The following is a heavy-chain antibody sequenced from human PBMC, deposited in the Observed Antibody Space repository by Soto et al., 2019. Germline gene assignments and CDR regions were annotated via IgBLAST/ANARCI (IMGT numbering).Heavy chain of an antibody. CDR1: GVSISSGNW. CDR2: IFHDGTA. V-gene: IGHV4-4*02. D-gene: IGHD3-10*01. CDR3: ARLVYDTRLNYMYFDF. J-gene: IGHJ4*02. Sequence: SETLSLTXAVSGVSISSGNWWTWVRQSPQRGLEYIGEIFHDGTANYYPSFERRVAISVDTSKNQFSLKLTSVTAADTAIYFRARLVYDTRLNYMYFDFWGQGTLVTVSS.